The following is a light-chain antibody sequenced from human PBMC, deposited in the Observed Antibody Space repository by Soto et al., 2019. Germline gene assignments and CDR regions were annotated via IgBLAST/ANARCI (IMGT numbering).Light chain of an antibody. CDR2: DVS. J-gene: IGLJ1*01. CDR3: SSYTSSSTLEV. V-gene: IGLV2-14*01. Sequence: QSVVTQPASVSGSPGQSITISCTGTSSDVGGYNYVSWYQQHPGKAPKLMIYDVSNRPSGVSNRFSGSKSGNTASLTISGLQAEDDADYYCSSYTSSSTLEVFGTGTKVTVL. CDR1: SSDVGGYNY.